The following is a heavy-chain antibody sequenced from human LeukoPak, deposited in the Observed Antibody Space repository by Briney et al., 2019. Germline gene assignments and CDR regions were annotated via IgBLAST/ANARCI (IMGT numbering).Heavy chain of an antibody. CDR2: IYTSGST. V-gene: IGHV4-61*02. CDR1: GGSISSASYY. CDR3: AMRERLAAAFDY. J-gene: IGHJ4*02. Sequence: SQTLSLTCTVSGGSISSASYYWSWVRQPAGKGLEWIGRIYTSGSTNYNPSLKSRVTISVDTSKNQFSLKLSSVTAADTAVYYCAMRERLAAAFDYWGQGTLVTVSS. D-gene: IGHD6-13*01.